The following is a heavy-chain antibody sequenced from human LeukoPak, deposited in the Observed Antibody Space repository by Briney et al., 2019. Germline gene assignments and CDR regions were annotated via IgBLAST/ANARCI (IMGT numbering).Heavy chain of an antibody. V-gene: IGHV3-30*04. Sequence: GRSLRLSCAASGFTFSSYVMHWVRQAPGKGLEWVAIISYDGSNEYYADSVKGRFTISRDNSKNTLYLQMNSLRAADTSIYYCVRDYNWGFDYWGQGTVVTVSS. D-gene: IGHD1-1*01. J-gene: IGHJ4*02. CDR2: ISYDGSNE. CDR1: GFTFSSYV. CDR3: VRDYNWGFDY.